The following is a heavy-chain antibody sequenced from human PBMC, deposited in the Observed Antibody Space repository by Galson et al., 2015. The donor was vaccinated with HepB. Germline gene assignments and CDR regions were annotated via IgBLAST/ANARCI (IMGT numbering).Heavy chain of an antibody. CDR3: TTDLKLFIY. V-gene: IGHV3-15*01. D-gene: IGHD3-10*01. CDR2: IKSRPDGGTT. J-gene: IGHJ4*02. Sequence: SLRLSCAASGFTFSNVWMTWVRQAPGKGLEWVARIKSRPDGGTTDYAAPVKGRFTISRDDSKNTLFLQMNSLKTEDTAFYYCTTDLKLFIYWGQGTLVTVSS. CDR1: GFTFSNVW.